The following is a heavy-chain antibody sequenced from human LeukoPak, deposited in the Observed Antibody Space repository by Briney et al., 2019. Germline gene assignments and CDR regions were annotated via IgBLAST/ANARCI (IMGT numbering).Heavy chain of an antibody. CDR3: AKDIVVVEVSVNFDY. CDR2: ISYDGSNK. J-gene: IGHJ4*02. V-gene: IGHV3-30-3*01. CDR1: GFTFSSYA. Sequence: GGSLRLSCAASGFTFSSYAMHWVRQAPGKGLEWVAVISYDGSNKYYADSVKGRFTISRDNSKNTLYLQMNSLRAEDTAVYYCAKDIVVVEVSVNFDYWGQGTLVTVSS. D-gene: IGHD2-15*01.